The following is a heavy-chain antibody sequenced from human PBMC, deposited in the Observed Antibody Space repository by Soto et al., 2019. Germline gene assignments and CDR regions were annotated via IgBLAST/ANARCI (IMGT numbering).Heavy chain of an antibody. V-gene: IGHV1-18*01. J-gene: IGHJ4*02. Sequence: QVHLVQSGAEVKKPGASVKVSCKGSGYAFTTYGITWVRQAPGQGLEWMGWISAHNVNTNYVQTLQGRVTVTRDTSPSTAYMELRSLRSDDTAVYYCARGRYGDYWGQGALVTVSS. CDR1: GYAFTTYG. CDR3: ARGRYGDY. CDR2: ISAHNVNT. D-gene: IGHD1-1*01.